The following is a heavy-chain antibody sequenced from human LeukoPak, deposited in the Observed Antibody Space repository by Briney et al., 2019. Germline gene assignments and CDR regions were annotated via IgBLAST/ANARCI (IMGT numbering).Heavy chain of an antibody. CDR3: ARDQDTMVRGVGDY. D-gene: IGHD3-10*01. J-gene: IGHJ4*02. CDR1: GYTFTSYG. CDR2: ISAYNGNT. V-gene: IGHV1-18*01. Sequence: GASVKVSCKASGYTFTSYGISWVRQAPGQGLEWMGWISAYNGNTNHAQKLQGRVTMTTDTSTSTAYMELRSLRSDDTAVYYCARDQDTMVRGVGDYWGQGTLVTVSS.